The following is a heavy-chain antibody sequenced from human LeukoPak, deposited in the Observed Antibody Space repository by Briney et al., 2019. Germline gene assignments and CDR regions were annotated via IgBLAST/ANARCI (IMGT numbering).Heavy chain of an antibody. CDR1: GYTFRGNY. J-gene: IGHJ4*02. D-gene: IGHD4-11*01. V-gene: IGHV1-2*02. CDR3: ARDPSSVTLYFFDY. CDR2: IDANNGDT. Sequence: ASVKVSCKASGYTFRGNYIHWLRQAPGQGLEWMGWIDANNGDTKSAQKFQGRVTMSRGTSISTAYMDLSSLSPDDAAVYYCARDPSSVTLYFFDYWGQGILVTVSS.